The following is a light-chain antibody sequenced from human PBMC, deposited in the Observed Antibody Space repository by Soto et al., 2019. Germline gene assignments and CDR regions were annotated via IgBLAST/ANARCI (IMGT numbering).Light chain of an antibody. Sequence: QSALTQPASLSGSPGQSITISCTGTSSDIGAYDYVSWFQQHPGKAPKLMIYEDTKRPSGVSNRFSGSRSGNTASLTVSGLQAEDETDYYCCSYAGSSTYVFGTGTKLTVL. CDR3: CSYAGSSTYV. J-gene: IGLJ1*01. V-gene: IGLV2-23*01. CDR2: EDT. CDR1: SSDIGAYDY.